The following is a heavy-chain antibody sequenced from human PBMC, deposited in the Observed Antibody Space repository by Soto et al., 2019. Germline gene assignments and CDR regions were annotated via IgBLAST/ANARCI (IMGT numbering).Heavy chain of an antibody. CDR2: INPSGGST. CDR3: ARDAAQLVPAALLDY. Sequence: QVQLVQSGVEVKKPGASVKVSCKASGYTFTSYYMHWVRQAPGQGLEWMGIINPSGGSTSYAQKFQGRVTMTRDTSTSTVYMELSSLRSEDTAVYYCARDAAQLVPAALLDYWGQGTLVTVSS. CDR1: GYTFTSYY. J-gene: IGHJ4*02. D-gene: IGHD2-2*01. V-gene: IGHV1-46*01.